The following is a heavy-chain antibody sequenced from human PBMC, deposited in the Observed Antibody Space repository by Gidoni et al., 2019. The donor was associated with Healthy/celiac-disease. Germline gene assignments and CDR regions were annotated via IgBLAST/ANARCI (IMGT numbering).Heavy chain of an antibody. D-gene: IGHD6-6*01. CDR1: GFTCSNAW. CDR3: TTDPARSYYYGMDV. V-gene: IGHV3-15*01. Sequence: EVQLVESGGGLVKPGGSLRLSCEASGFTCSNAWMSWVRRAPGKGLEWVGRIKSKTDGGTTDYAAPVKGRFTISRDDSKNTLYLQMNSLKTEDTAVYYCTTDPARSYYYGMDVWGQGTTVTVSS. J-gene: IGHJ6*02. CDR2: IKSKTDGGTT.